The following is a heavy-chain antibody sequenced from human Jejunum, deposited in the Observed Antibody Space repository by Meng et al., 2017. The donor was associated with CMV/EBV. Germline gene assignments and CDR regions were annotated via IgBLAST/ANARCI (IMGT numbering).Heavy chain of an antibody. V-gene: IGHV7-4-1*02. CDR3: ARDSPLDGYSLLDY. CDR2: IDPNTGNP. D-gene: IGHD5-24*01. CDR1: GYTFTIYA. Sequence: LVQPGSELEKPGAVVKISCKASGYTFTIYAINWVRQAPGQGPDWMGWIDPNTGNPTYDQGFTGRFVFSLDTSVSTAYLQINSLRADDTAVYYCARDSPLDGYSLLDYWRQGTLVTVSS. J-gene: IGHJ4*02.